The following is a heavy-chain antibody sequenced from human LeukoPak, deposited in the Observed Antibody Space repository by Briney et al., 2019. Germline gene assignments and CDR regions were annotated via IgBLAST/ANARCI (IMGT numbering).Heavy chain of an antibody. CDR1: GYSFTSYW. CDR3: ASHTTPSGIAVAGHFDY. CDR2: IYPGDSDT. J-gene: IGHJ4*02. Sequence: GESLKISCRGSGYSFTSYWIGWVRQMPGKGLEWMGIIYPGDSDTRYSPSFQGQVTISADKSISTAYLQWSSLKASDTAVYYCASHTTPSGIAVAGHFDYWGQGTLVTVSP. V-gene: IGHV5-51*01. D-gene: IGHD6-19*01.